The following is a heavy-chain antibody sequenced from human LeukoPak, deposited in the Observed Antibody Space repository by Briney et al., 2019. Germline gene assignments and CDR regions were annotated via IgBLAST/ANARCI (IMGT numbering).Heavy chain of an antibody. CDR2: IRYDGSNK. CDR3: AKDIRSEYSSSPDY. Sequence: PGGSLRLSCAASGFTFSSYGMHWVRQAPGKGLEWVAFIRYDGSNKYYADSVKGRSTISRDNSKNTLYLQMNSLRAEDTAVYYCAKDIRSEYSSSPDYWGQGTLVTVSS. D-gene: IGHD6-6*01. CDR1: GFTFSSYG. J-gene: IGHJ4*02. V-gene: IGHV3-30*02.